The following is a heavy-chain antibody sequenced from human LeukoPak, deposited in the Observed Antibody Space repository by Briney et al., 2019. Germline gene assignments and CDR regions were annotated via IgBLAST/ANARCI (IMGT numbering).Heavy chain of an antibody. D-gene: IGHD3-3*01. Sequence: PSETLSLTCTVSGGSISSGGYYWSWIRQHPGKGLEWIGYIYYSGSTYYNPSLKSRVTISVDTSKNQFSLKLSSVTAADTAVYYCARDRPHWRFDAFDIWGQGTMVTVSS. CDR2: IYYSGST. CDR1: GGSISSGGYY. CDR3: ARDRPHWRFDAFDI. V-gene: IGHV4-31*03. J-gene: IGHJ3*02.